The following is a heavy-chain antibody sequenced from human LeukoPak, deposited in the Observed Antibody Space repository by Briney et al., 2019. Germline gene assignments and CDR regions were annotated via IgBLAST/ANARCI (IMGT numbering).Heavy chain of an antibody. V-gene: IGHV1-69*06. D-gene: IGHD3-22*01. CDR2: IIPIFGTA. CDR3: ASPFRGYYYY. Sequence: GASVKVSCKASGGTFSSYAISWVRQAPGQGLEWMGGIIPIFGTANYAQKFQGRVTITADKSTSTAYMELSSLRSEDTAVYYCASPFRGYYYYWGQGTLVTVSS. J-gene: IGHJ4*02. CDR1: GGTFSSYA.